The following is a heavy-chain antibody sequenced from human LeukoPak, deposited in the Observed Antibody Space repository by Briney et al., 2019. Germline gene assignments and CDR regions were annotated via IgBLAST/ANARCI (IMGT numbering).Heavy chain of an antibody. J-gene: IGHJ4*01. CDR1: GYTFTGYY. V-gene: IGHV1-2*02. D-gene: IGHD6-25*01. Sequence: ASVKVSCKASGYTFTGYYMHWARQAPGQGLEWMGCINPNSGGTNYAQKFQGRVTITRDTSISTAYMELSRLRSDDTAVYYCAKSTAATLVDGWGQGTLVTVSS. CDR3: AKSTAATLVDG. CDR2: INPNSGGT.